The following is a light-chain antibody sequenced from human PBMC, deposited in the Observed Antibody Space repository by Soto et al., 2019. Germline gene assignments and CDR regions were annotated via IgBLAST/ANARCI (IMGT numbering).Light chain of an antibody. CDR1: QSVTRN. CDR2: HAS. Sequence: EIVLTQSPVILSVSPGESATLSCRASQSVTRNLAWYQQIPGQAPRLLVYHASVRATGIPARFSGSGSGTEFSLTISNPQSEDFAVYFCQQYNDWPPITFGQGTRLEIK. CDR3: QQYNDWPPIT. V-gene: IGKV3-15*01. J-gene: IGKJ5*01.